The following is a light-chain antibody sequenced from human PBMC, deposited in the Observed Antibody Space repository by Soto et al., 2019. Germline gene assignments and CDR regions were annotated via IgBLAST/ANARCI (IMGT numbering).Light chain of an antibody. CDR1: SSDVGAYDY. V-gene: IGLV2-14*03. Sequence: QSALTQPASVSGSPGQSITISCTGTSSDVGAYDYVSWYQQHPDKAPKLMIYEVSNRPSGVSNRFSGSKSVNTATLTISGLQADDEADYYYSSYTSSSTRVFGTGTSHRP. CDR2: EVS. CDR3: SSYTSSSTRV. J-gene: IGLJ1*01.